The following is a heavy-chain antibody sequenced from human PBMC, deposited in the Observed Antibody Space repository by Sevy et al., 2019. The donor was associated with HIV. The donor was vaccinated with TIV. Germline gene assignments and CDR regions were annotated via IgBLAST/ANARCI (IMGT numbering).Heavy chain of an antibody. CDR1: GFTVSSNF. D-gene: IGHD4-17*01. J-gene: IGHJ4*02. V-gene: IGHV3-53*01. Sequence: GGSLRLSCAVSGFTVSSNFMSWVRQAPGKGLEWVSTIYSGGNTYFADSVKGRITISRDSSKNTFYLQMNSLRAEDTAVYFCAGATPTVTLPYYFDSWGQGTLVTVSS. CDR3: AGATPTVTLPYYFDS. CDR2: IYSGGNT.